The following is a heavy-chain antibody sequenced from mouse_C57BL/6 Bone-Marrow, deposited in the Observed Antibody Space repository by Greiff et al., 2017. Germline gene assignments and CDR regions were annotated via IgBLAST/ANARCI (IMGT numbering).Heavy chain of an antibody. J-gene: IGHJ3*01. CDR2: IHPNSGST. CDR1: GYTFTSYW. Sequence: QVQLQQPGAELVKPGASVQLSCQASGYTFTSYWMHWVKQRPGQGLEWIGMIHPNSGSTNYNEKFKSKATMTVDKSSSTAYMQLSSLTSEDSAVYYCARGGSSPFAYWGQGTLVTVSA. V-gene: IGHV1-64*01. CDR3: ARGGSSPFAY. D-gene: IGHD1-1*01.